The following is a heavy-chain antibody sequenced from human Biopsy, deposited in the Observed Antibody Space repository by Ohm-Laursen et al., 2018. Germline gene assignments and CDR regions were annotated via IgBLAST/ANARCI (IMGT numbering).Heavy chain of an antibody. V-gene: IGHV3-30*03. J-gene: IGHJ2*01. D-gene: IGHD4-11*01. Sequence: SLRLSCTASGFTFTSYAMHWVRNAPGKGQERVAVISYDGSGEYYADSLQGRFIISRDNPKNTVDLQMNSLRAEDTAVYFCARDGKRWDYSTYFSWHFDLWGRGTLVTVSS. CDR1: GFTFTSYA. CDR3: ARDGKRWDYSTYFSWHFDL. CDR2: ISYDGSGE.